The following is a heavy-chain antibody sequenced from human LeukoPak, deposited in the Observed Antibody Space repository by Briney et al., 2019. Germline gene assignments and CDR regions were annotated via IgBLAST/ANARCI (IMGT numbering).Heavy chain of an antibody. CDR3: ARWVCSSTSCDNYYYYYIDL. Sequence: GEALMIPCKGSGYSFTSYWFGWWSRMPRKGLEWLGVIFPRDPDTRYRPPFQGQVIITADKSISTPDLQWSNLKASDTAIYYCARWVCSSTSCDNYYYYYIDLWR. J-gene: IGHJ6*03. CDR1: GYSFTSYW. V-gene: IGHV5-51*01. D-gene: IGHD2-2*01. CDR2: IFPRDPDT.